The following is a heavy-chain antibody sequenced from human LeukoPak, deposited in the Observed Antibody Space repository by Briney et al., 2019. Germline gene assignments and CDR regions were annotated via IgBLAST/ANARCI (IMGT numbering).Heavy chain of an antibody. CDR2: ISGSGGST. CDR3: AKDPFDLTTVTTYYFDY. J-gene: IGHJ4*02. D-gene: IGHD4-17*01. CDR1: GFTFSSYA. V-gene: IGHV3-23*01. Sequence: PGGSLRLSCAASGFTFSSYAMSWVRQAPGKGLEWVSAISGSGGSTYYADSVKGRFTISRDNSKNTLYLQMNSLRAEDTAVYYCAKDPFDLTTVTTYYFDYWGQGTLVTVSS.